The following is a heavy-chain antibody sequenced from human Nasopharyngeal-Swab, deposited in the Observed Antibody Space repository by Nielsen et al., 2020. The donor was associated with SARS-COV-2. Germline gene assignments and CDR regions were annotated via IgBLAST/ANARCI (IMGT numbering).Heavy chain of an antibody. V-gene: IGHV3-7*03. CDR3: ARQGVFVPAYFHQYYMDV. CDR1: GFSFSTYW. CDR2: IKQDGSEK. J-gene: IGHJ6*03. Sequence: GESLKISCAASGFSFSTYWMTWVRQAPGKGLEWVANIKQDGSEKYYVDSVKGRFTVSRDNPENLLYLQVNSLRAEDTAVYYCARQGVFVPAYFHQYYMDVWGKGTTVTVSS. D-gene: IGHD3-16*02.